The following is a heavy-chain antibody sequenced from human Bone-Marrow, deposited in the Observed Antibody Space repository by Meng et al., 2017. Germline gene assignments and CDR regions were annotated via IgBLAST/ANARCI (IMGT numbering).Heavy chain of an antibody. CDR1: GFTFSNLW. Sequence: GESLKIPSADSGFTFSNLWMHWVRQAPGKGLVWVSRINSDGGSTNCADSVKGRFSSYRDNTKNTLFLQMNSLGVEDPSVYYSARPRGGDFFDTWGQGTLVTVSS. J-gene: IGHJ4*02. V-gene: IGHV3-74*01. CDR2: INSDGGST. CDR3: ARPRGGDFFDT. D-gene: IGHD2-21*02.